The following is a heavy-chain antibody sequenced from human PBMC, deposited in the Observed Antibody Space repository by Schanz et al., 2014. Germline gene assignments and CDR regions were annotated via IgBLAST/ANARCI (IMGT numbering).Heavy chain of an antibody. V-gene: IGHV3-7*01. J-gene: IGHJ4*02. CDR2: IKQDESER. CDR1: GFPFSTYW. D-gene: IGHD3-3*01. CDR3: ARDKGGYYPFDY. Sequence: EVQLVESGGGLVQPGGSLKLSCAAPGFPFSTYWLTWVRQAPGKGLEWVANIKQDESERSYVDSVKGRFTISRDNAKNSLYLQMNSLRAEDTAVYYCARDKGGYYPFDYWGQGTLVTVSS.